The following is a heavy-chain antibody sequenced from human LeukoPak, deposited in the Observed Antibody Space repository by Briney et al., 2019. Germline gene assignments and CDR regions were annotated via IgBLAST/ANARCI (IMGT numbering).Heavy chain of an antibody. CDR2: INYSGTT. Sequence: SETLSLTCTVSGGSINSADYYWPWIRQHPGKGLEWIGYINYSGTTYYNPSLKSRITVSVDTSKNQFSLKLSSVTAADTAVYYCAREGGAYSSSYYLDYLGQGTLVTVSS. J-gene: IGHJ4*02. V-gene: IGHV4-31*03. CDR1: GGSINSADYY. D-gene: IGHD6-13*01. CDR3: AREGGAYSSSYYLDY.